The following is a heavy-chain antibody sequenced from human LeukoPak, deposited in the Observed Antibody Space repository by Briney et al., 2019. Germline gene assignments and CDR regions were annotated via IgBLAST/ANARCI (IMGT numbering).Heavy chain of an antibody. V-gene: IGHV3-21*01. Sequence: GGSLRLSCAASGFTFSSYSMNWVRQAPGKGLEWVSSISSSSSYIYYADSVKGRFTISRDNAKNSLYLQMNSLRAEDTAVYYCARGAQYYDFWSGYYTWYFDYWGQGTLVTVSS. J-gene: IGHJ4*02. D-gene: IGHD3-3*01. CDR1: GFTFSSYS. CDR3: ARGAQYYDFWSGYYTWYFDY. CDR2: ISSSSSYI.